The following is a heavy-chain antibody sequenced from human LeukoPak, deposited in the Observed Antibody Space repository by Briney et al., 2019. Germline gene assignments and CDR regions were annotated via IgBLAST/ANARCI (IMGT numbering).Heavy chain of an antibody. D-gene: IGHD4-17*01. J-gene: IGHJ2*01. CDR3: AKEWTGVYGDSPYWYFDL. Sequence: GGSLRLSCAASGFTFSSYAMSWVRQAPGKGLEWVSAISGSGGSTYYADSVKDRFTISRDNSKNTLYLQMNSLRAEDTAVYYCAKEWTGVYGDSPYWYFDLWGRGTLVTVSS. CDR2: ISGSGGST. V-gene: IGHV3-23*01. CDR1: GFTFSSYA.